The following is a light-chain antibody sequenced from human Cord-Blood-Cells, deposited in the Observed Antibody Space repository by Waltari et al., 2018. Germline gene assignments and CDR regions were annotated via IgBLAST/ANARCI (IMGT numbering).Light chain of an antibody. CDR2: WAS. J-gene: IGKJ2*01. CDR1: QSVLYSSNNNNY. CDR3: QQYYSTPYT. V-gene: IGKV4-1*01. Sequence: DIVMTQSPDSLAVSLGERATINCKSSQSVLYSSNNNNYLAWYQQKPGQPPKLLIYWASTRESGVPDGFSGSGSGTDVTLTISSLQAEDVAVYYCQQYYSTPYTFGQGTKLEIK.